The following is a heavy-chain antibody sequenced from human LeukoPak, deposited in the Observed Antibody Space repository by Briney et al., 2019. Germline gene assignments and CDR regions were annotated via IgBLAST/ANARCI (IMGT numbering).Heavy chain of an antibody. V-gene: IGHV3-33*01. Sequence: PGGSLRLSCAASGFSFSSYGIHWVRQAPGKGLEWVAVIWYDGSNKYYADSVKGRFTISRDNSKNTLYLQMNSLRAEDTAVYYCARGSHENYFDCWGQGTLVTVSS. J-gene: IGHJ4*02. CDR1: GFSFSSYG. CDR3: ARGSHENYFDC. CDR2: IWYDGSNK.